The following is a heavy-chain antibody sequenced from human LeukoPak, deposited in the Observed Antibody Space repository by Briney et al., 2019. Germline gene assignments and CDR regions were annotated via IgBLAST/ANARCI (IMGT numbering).Heavy chain of an antibody. CDR1: GFTFSSYA. Sequence: GGSLRLSCAASGFTFSSYAMSWVRQAPGKGLEWVSAISGSGGSTYYADSVKGRFTISRDNSKNTLYLQMNSLRAEDTAVYYCAKWDYYDSSGYYYDGGEDYWGQGTLVTVSS. CDR2: ISGSGGST. D-gene: IGHD3-22*01. V-gene: IGHV3-23*01. J-gene: IGHJ4*02. CDR3: AKWDYYDSSGYYYDGGEDY.